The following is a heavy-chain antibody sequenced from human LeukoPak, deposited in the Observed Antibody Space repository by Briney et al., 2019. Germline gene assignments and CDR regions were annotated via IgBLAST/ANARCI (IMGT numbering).Heavy chain of an antibody. J-gene: IGHJ3*02. CDR2: INPDSGFT. D-gene: IGHD5-24*01. V-gene: IGHV1-2*02. CDR1: GYTFIDDY. Sequence: GASVKVSCKASGYTFIDDYMHWVRQAPGQGLEWMGWINPDSGFTNYAQKFQGRVTMTTDTSTSTIYMELRSLRSDDTAVYYCAREIREEMAPELETDAFDIWGQGTMVTVSS. CDR3: AREIREEMAPELETDAFDI.